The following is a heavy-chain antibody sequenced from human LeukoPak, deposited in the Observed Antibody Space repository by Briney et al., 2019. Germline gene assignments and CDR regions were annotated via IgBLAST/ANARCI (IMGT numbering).Heavy chain of an antibody. Sequence: ASVKVSCKTSGYTFTSYYMHWVRQAPGQGLEWMGIINPSGGSTTYAQKFQGRVTMTRDRSTSTVHMELSSLRSEDTAVYYCARDNGVARIPLYYFDYWGQGTLVTVSS. CDR2: INPSGGST. J-gene: IGHJ4*02. V-gene: IGHV1-46*01. CDR3: ARDNGVARIPLYYFDY. CDR1: GYTFTSYY. D-gene: IGHD2-15*01.